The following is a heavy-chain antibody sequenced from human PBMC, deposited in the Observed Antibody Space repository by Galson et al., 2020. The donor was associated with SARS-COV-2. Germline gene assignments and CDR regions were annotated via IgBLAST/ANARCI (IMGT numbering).Heavy chain of an antibody. CDR1: GFTFSSYS. CDR3: ARVLGYYDSSGYYYFDY. Sequence: GESLKISCAASGFTFSSYSMNWVRQAPGKGLEWVLSISSSSSYIYYADSVKGRFTISRDNAKNSLYLQMNSLRAEDTAVYYCARVLGYYDSSGYYYFDYWGQGTLVTVSS. D-gene: IGHD3-22*01. J-gene: IGHJ4*02. CDR2: ISSSSSYI. V-gene: IGHV3-21*01.